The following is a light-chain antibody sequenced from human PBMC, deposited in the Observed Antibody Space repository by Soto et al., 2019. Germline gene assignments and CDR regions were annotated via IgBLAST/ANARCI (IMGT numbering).Light chain of an antibody. V-gene: IGKV3-20*01. CDR1: QSVSSNF. Sequence: EIVLTQAPGTLSLSPGERGTLSCRASQSVSSNFLAWYQQKPGQAPRLLIFDASTRATGIPDRFTGSGSGTDFTLTISRLEPEDFAVYYCQFYGDPPKPFGQGTKVDI. CDR2: DAS. CDR3: QFYGDPPKP. J-gene: IGKJ1*01.